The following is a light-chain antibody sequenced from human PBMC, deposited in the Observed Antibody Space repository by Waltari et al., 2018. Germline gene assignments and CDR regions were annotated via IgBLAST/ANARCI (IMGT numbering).Light chain of an antibody. J-gene: IGKJ1*01. CDR2: AAS. CDR1: QSVSRT. CDR3: QHYVTLPVT. Sequence: EIVLTQSPGTLSLSPGERATLSCMTSQSVSRTLAWYQQKPGQAPRLLIYAASSRATGIPDRFSGSGSGTDFSLTISRLEPEDFAVYYCQHYVTLPVTFGPGTKVEIK. V-gene: IGKV3-20*01.